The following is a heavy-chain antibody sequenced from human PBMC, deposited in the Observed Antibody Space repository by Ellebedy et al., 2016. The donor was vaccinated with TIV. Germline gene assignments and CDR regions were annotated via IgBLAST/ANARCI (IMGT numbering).Heavy chain of an antibody. CDR1: GGTFSSYA. J-gene: IGHJ2*01. CDR2: IIPIFGTA. Sequence: SVKVSXXASGGTFSSYAISWVRQAPGQGLEWMGGIIPIFGTANYAQKFQGRVTITADESTSTAYMELSSLRSEDTAVYYCARDGGAYSSSSGWYFDLWGRGTLVTVSS. D-gene: IGHD6-13*01. CDR3: ARDGGAYSSSSGWYFDL. V-gene: IGHV1-69*13.